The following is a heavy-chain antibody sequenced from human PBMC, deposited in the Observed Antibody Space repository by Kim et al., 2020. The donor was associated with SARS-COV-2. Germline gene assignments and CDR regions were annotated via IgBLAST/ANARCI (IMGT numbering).Heavy chain of an antibody. CDR3: AKVVSYYYMAV. Sequence: TDYANSGKGRFTISRDNSKNTLYLQMNSLRAEDTAVYYCAKVVSYYYMAVWGKGTTVTVSS. CDR2: T. D-gene: IGHD1-20*01. J-gene: IGHJ6*03. V-gene: IGHV3-23*01.